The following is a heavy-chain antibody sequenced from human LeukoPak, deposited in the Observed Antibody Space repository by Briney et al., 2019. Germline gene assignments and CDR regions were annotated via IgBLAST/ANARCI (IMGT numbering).Heavy chain of an antibody. D-gene: IGHD3-16*01. CDR2: ISYDGSNK. J-gene: IGHJ4*02. CDR1: GFTFSSYG. CDR3: ARLGYYGYSYYFDY. V-gene: IGHV3-30*03. Sequence: QPGRSLRLSCAASGFTFSSYGMHWVRQAPGKGLEWVAVISYDGSNKYYADSVKGRFTISRDNSKNTLYLQMNSLRAEDTAVYYCARLGYYGYSYYFDYWGQGTLVTVSS.